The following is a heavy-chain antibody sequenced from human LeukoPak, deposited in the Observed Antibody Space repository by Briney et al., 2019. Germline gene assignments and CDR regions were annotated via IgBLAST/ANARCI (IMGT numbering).Heavy chain of an antibody. CDR3: AKDEIPRNKVYDSFDI. J-gene: IGHJ3*02. V-gene: IGHV3-74*01. CDR2: IKSDGSST. CDR1: GFTFSSYW. Sequence: GGSLRLSCAASGFTFSSYWMHWVRQAPGKGLVWVSRIKSDGSSTSYADSVKGRFTISRDNAKNTLYLQMNSLRAEDTAVLYCAKDEIPRNKVYDSFDIWGQGAKVVVSS. D-gene: IGHD1/OR15-1a*01.